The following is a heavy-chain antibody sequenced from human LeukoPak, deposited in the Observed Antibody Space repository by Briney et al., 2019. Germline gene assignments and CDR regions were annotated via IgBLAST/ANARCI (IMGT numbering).Heavy chain of an antibody. CDR1: GFSFMNAW. CDR3: TTFYHEYSPY. V-gene: IGHV3-15*01. Sequence: GGSLRLSCAAPGFSFMNAWMIWVRQAPGKGLEWVGRIKSNADGGTPDYAAPARGRFTISRDDSKNTLYLQMNSLKTEDTAVYYCTTFYHEYSPYWGRGTLVTVSS. CDR2: IKSNADGGTP. J-gene: IGHJ4*02. D-gene: IGHD2/OR15-2a*01.